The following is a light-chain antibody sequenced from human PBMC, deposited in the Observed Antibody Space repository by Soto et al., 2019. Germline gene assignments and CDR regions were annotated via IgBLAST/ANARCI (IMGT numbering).Light chain of an antibody. J-gene: IGKJ1*01. CDR1: QTIGRTY. V-gene: IGKV3-20*01. CDR2: GTS. CDR3: QQYDNLPSWT. Sequence: IVLTQSPGTLSLSPWETATLSCRASQTIGRTYLAWYQQKPGQAPRLLIFGTSSRATGIPDRFSGSGSGTDFTLSISRLEPEDFAVYYCQQYDNLPSWTFGQGTKVDIK.